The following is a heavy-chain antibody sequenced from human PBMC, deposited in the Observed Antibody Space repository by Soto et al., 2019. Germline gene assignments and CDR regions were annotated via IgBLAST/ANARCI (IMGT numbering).Heavy chain of an antibody. CDR1: GFTFSSYA. D-gene: IGHD4-17*01. CDR3: ARDRYGDPLWGQDDFDY. Sequence: EAQLLESGGGLVQPGGSLRLSCVASGFTFSSYAMSWVRQAPGKGLEWVSTISDGGNGTYSADSVKGRFTISRDNSKNMLYLQMNSLRAEDTAVYYCARDRYGDPLWGQDDFDYWGQGTLVTVSS. J-gene: IGHJ4*02. CDR2: ISDGGNGT. V-gene: IGHV3-23*01.